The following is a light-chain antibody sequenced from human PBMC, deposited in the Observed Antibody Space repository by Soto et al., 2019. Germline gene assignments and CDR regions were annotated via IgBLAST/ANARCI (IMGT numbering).Light chain of an antibody. Sequence: DVQMTQCPSTVSASVRDRVTITCRASQSIDSWLAWYQQKPGKAPKLLIYKASSLESGVPSRFSGSGSGTEFTLTVSSLQPDDFATYYCQQYHYFPYTFGQGTNLEIK. CDR3: QQYHYFPYT. CDR1: QSIDSW. V-gene: IGKV1-5*03. J-gene: IGKJ2*01. CDR2: KAS.